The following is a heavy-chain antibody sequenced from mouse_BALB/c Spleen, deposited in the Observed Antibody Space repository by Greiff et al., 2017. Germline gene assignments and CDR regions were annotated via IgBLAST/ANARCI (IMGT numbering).Heavy chain of an antibody. V-gene: IGHV1S135*01. J-gene: IGHJ4*01. CDR2: IDPYNGGT. CDR3: ARRGYGNYDYSMAY. D-gene: IGHD2-10*02. Sequence: EVKLMESGPELVKPGASVKVSCKASGYSFTDDNMYWVKQSHGKSHEWIGYIDPYNGGTSYNQKFKGKATLTVDKSSSTAFMHLNSLTSEDSAVYYCARRGYGNYDYSMAYWGQGTSVTVSA. CDR1: GYSFTDDN.